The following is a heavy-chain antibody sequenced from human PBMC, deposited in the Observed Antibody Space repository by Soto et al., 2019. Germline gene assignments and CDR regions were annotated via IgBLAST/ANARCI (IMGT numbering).Heavy chain of an antibody. CDR2: IYYSGST. CDR3: ARLSTMVRGVIRPYGMDV. CDR1: GGSISSSSYY. V-gene: IGHV4-39*01. J-gene: IGHJ6*02. Sequence: SETLSLTCTVSGGSISSSSYYWGWIRQPPGKGLEWIGSIYYSGSTYYNPSLKSRVTISVDTSKNQFSLKLSSVTAADTAAYYCARLSTMVRGVIRPYGMDVWGQGTTVTVS. D-gene: IGHD3-10*01.